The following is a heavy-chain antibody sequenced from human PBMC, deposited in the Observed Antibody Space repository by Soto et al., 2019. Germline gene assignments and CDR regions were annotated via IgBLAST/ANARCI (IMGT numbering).Heavy chain of an antibody. D-gene: IGHD1-26*01. V-gene: IGHV1-2*02. Sequence: QVQLVQSGAEVKKPGASVKVSCKASGYTFTDYYMHWVRQAPGQGLEWMGWINPNSGGANYGQRFQGRVPMPRDTSIGTAYMELTRLRHDDTAVYYCAGVKERAFVSIPYVSGMDVWGQGTTVTVSS. CDR1: GYTFTDYY. J-gene: IGHJ6*02. CDR2: INPNSGGA. CDR3: AGVKERAFVSIPYVSGMDV.